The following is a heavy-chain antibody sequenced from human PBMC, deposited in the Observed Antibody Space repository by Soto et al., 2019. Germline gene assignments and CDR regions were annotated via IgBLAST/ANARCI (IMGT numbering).Heavy chain of an antibody. CDR2: INAGNGNT. V-gene: IGHV1-3*01. Sequence: ASVKVSCKASGYTFTSYAMHWVRQAPGQRLEWMGWINAGNGNTKYSQKFQGRVTITRDTSASTAYMELSSLRSEDTAVYYGARCLAMGNWFDPWGQGTMVTVSS. J-gene: IGHJ5*02. D-gene: IGHD5-18*01. CDR3: ARCLAMGNWFDP. CDR1: GYTFTSYA.